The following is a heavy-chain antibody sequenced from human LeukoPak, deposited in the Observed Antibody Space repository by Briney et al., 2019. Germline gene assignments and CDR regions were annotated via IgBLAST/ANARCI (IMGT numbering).Heavy chain of an antibody. Sequence: PSETLSLTCTVSGGSISSYYWSWIRQPPGKGLEWIGYIYYSGSTNYNPSLKSRVTISVDTSKNQFSLKLSSVTAADTAVYYCARDFLQGTRGNTGGSLDFWGQGTLVTVSS. D-gene: IGHD3-16*01. J-gene: IGHJ4*02. CDR1: GGSISSYY. CDR2: IYYSGST. CDR3: ARDFLQGTRGNTGGSLDF. V-gene: IGHV4-59*12.